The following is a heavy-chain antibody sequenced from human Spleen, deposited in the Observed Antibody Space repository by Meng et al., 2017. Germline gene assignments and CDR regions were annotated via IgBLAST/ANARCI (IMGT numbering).Heavy chain of an antibody. CDR1: GFSFTDAW. Sequence: GGSLRLSCVASGFSFTDAWMSSFRQAPGQGLGWVGRIKSNSDCGTTDYAAPVKGRFSISRDDPENTLYLQMNSLKIEDTAVYYCTTDLPFTEGGVITTWGQGTLVTVSS. D-gene: IGHD3-16*02. V-gene: IGHV3-15*01. CDR3: TTDLPFTEGGVITT. J-gene: IGHJ5*02. CDR2: IKSNSDCGTT.